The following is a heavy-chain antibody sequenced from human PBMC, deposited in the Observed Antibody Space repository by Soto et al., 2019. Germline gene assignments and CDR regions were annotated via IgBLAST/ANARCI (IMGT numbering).Heavy chain of an antibody. CDR3: ARDSGSLWFGEKGFDY. CDR2: IYYSGST. CDR1: GSSISSYY. D-gene: IGHD3-10*01. Sequence: PSETLSLTCTVSGSSISSYYWSWIRQPPGKGLEWIGYIYYSGSTNYNPSLKSRVTISVDTSKNQFSLKLSSVTATDTAVYYCARDSGSLWFGEKGFDYWGQGTLVTVSS. V-gene: IGHV4-59*01. J-gene: IGHJ4*02.